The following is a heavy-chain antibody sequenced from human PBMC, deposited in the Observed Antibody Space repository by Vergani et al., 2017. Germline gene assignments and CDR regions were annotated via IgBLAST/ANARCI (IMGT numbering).Heavy chain of an antibody. Sequence: QVQLVESGGGVVQPGRSLRLSCAASGFTFSSYGMHWVRQAPGKGLEWVAVIWYDGSNKYYADSVKGRFTISRDNSKNTLYLQMNSLRAEDTAVYYCAREPLCGVDRECYFDYWGQGTLVTVSS. J-gene: IGHJ4*02. CDR3: AREPLCGVDRECYFDY. V-gene: IGHV3-33*01. CDR1: GFTFSSYG. D-gene: IGHD2-21*01. CDR2: IWYDGSNK.